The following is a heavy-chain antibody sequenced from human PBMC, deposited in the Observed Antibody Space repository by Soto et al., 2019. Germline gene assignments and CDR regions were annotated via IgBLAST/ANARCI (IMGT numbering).Heavy chain of an antibody. CDR3: ATEASGYTRYYGMDV. V-gene: IGHV4-31*03. J-gene: IGHJ6*02. Sequence: SETLSLTCTVSGGSISSGGYYWSWIRQHPGKGLEWIGYIYYSGSTYYNPSLKSRVTISVDTSKNQFSLKLSSVTAADTAVYYCATEASGYTRYYGMDVWGQGTTVTVSS. CDR2: IYYSGST. CDR1: GGSISSGGYY. D-gene: IGHD3-10*01.